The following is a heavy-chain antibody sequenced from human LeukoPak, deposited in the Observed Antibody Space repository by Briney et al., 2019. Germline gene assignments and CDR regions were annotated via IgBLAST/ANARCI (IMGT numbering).Heavy chain of an antibody. CDR1: GYTFTSYG. V-gene: IGHV1-18*01. Sequence: ASVKASCKASGYTFTSYGISWVRQAPGQGLEWMGWISAYNGNTNYAQKLQGRVTMTTDTSTSTAYMELRSLRSDDTAVYYCARVWSGYYTPEGYYRHYYYGMDVWGQGTTVTVSS. CDR3: ARVWSGYYTPEGYYRHYYYGMDV. CDR2: ISAYNGNT. D-gene: IGHD3-3*01. J-gene: IGHJ6*02.